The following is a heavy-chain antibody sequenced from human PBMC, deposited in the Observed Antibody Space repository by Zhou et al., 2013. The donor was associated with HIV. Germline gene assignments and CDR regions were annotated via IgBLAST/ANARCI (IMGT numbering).Heavy chain of an antibody. CDR2: IIPIFGTA. Sequence: QVQLVQSGAEVKKPGSSVKVSCKASGGTFSSYAISWVRQAPGQGLEWMGGIIPIFGTANYAQKFQGRVTITTDESTSTAYMELSSLRSEDTAVYYCARVGVQRYCSSTSCHYMDVWGKGTTVTVSS. CDR1: GGTFSSYA. V-gene: IGHV1-69*05. D-gene: IGHD2-2*01. J-gene: IGHJ6*03. CDR3: ARVGVQRYCSSTSCHYMDV.